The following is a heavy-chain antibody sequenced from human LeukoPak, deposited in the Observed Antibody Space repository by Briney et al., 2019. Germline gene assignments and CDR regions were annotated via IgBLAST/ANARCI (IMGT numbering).Heavy chain of an antibody. CDR2: ISAYNGNT. D-gene: IGHD2-8*01. Sequence: ASVKVSCKASGYTFTSYGISWVRQAPGQGLEWMGWISAYNGNTNYAQKLQGRVTMTTDTSTSTAYMGLRSLRSDDTAVYYCARDSDGVSSGSANWFDPWGQGTLVTVSS. V-gene: IGHV1-18*04. CDR3: ARDSDGVSSGSANWFDP. J-gene: IGHJ5*02. CDR1: GYTFTSYG.